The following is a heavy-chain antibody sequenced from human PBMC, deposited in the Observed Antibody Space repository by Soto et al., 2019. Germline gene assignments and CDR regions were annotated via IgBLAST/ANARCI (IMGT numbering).Heavy chain of an antibody. J-gene: IGHJ6*02. Sequence: QVQLVESGGGVVQPGRSLRLSCAASGFTFSSYAMHWVRQAPGKGLEWVAVISYDGSNKYYADSVKGRFTISRDNSKNTLYLHMNSLRAEDTAVYYCARVQGYSYGYVDYYYYGMDVWGQGTTVTVSS. CDR3: ARVQGYSYGYVDYYYYGMDV. V-gene: IGHV3-30-3*01. D-gene: IGHD5-18*01. CDR2: ISYDGSNK. CDR1: GFTFSSYA.